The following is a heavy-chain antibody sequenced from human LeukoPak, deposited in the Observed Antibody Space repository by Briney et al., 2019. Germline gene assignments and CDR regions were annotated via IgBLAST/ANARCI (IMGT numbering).Heavy chain of an antibody. Sequence: ASVKVSCKASGYTFTSYGISWVRQAPGQGLEWMGWISAYNGNTNYAQTLQGRVTMTTDTSTSTAYMELRSLRSDDTAVYYCARDLRDIVVVPAAIGASNYYYYYYMDVWGKGTTVTVSS. CDR2: ISAYNGNT. CDR1: GYTFTSYG. V-gene: IGHV1-18*01. CDR3: ARDLRDIVVVPAAIGASNYYYYYYMDV. D-gene: IGHD2-2*01. J-gene: IGHJ6*03.